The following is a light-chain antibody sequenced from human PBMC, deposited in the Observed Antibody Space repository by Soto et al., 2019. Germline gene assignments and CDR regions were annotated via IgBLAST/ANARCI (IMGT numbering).Light chain of an antibody. CDR3: QQRSNWPRT. CDR1: QRVSSY. CDR2: DAS. V-gene: IGKV3-11*01. Sequence: EIVLTQSPATLSLSPGERATLSCRASQRVSSYLAWYQQKPGQAPRLLIYDASNRATGIPARFSGSGSGTDFTLNISSLEPEDFAVYYCQQRSNWPRTFGPGTKVDIK. J-gene: IGKJ3*01.